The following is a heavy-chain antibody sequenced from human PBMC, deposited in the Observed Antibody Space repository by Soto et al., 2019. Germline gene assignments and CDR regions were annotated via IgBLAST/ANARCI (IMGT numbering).Heavy chain of an antibody. D-gene: IGHD5-18*01. CDR1: GASISGRGYS. Sequence: SETLSLTCVVSGASISGRGYSWAWIRQPPGKGLEWIGYIYHAGGIYYNPSLNSRVTISLDGSKNQFSLKLNSVTAADTAVYYCAKDWSGYSYATGCFDIWGQGTMVTVSS. V-gene: IGHV4-30-2*01. CDR2: IYHAGGI. J-gene: IGHJ3*02. CDR3: AKDWSGYSYATGCFDI.